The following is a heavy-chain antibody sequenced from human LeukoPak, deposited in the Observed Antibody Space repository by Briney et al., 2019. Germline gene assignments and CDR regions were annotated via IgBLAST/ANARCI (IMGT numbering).Heavy chain of an antibody. V-gene: IGHV3-7*01. CDR1: GFTFSNYW. CDR3: VRDDGDV. CDR2: INEDGSGK. J-gene: IGHJ6*04. Sequence: GGSLRLSCVFSGFTFSNYWIKWVRQAPGKGLEWVASINEDGSGKYSMDSVKDRVTISRDNAKNSLDLQINSLTVEDTAIYYCVRDDGDVWGKGTTVTVSS.